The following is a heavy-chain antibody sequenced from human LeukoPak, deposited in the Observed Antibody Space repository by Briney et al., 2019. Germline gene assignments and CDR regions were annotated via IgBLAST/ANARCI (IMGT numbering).Heavy chain of an antibody. CDR1: GGSISSSSYY. D-gene: IGHD6-13*01. CDR3: ARLVGSSWYHEVLRGRDY. Sequence: SQTLSLTCTVSGGSISSSSYYWGWIRQPPGKGLEWIGYIYYSGSTYYNPSLKSRVTITVDTSKNQFSLELTSVTAADTAVYYCARLVGSSWYHEVLRGRDYWGQGTLVTVSS. J-gene: IGHJ4*02. V-gene: IGHV4-39*01. CDR2: IYYSGST.